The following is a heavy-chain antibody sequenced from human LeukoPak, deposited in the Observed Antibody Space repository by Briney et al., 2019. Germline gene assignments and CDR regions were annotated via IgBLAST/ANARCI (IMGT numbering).Heavy chain of an antibody. V-gene: IGHV4-4*07. CDR2: FYITGGSA. CDR1: GDSISNYY. J-gene: IGHJ4*02. Sequence: PSETLSLTCTVSGDSISNYYWSWIRQPAGEGLESIGRFYITGGSANYNPSLKSRVTISVDTSKNQFSLKLSSVTAADTAVYYCARTGNHYYYDSSGYYVFDYWGQGTLVTVSS. CDR3: ARTGNHYYYDSSGYYVFDY. D-gene: IGHD3-22*01.